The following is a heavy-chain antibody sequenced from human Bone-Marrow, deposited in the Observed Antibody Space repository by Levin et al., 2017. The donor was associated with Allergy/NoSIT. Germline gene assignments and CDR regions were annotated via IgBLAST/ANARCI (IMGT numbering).Heavy chain of an antibody. CDR1: GFTFGTYG. D-gene: IGHD3-16*01. J-gene: IGHJ4*02. V-gene: IGHV3-30*18. CDR2: LSFDGKSK. CDR3: AKESSLSTSFDY. Sequence: GGSLRLSCAASGFTFGTYGMHWIRQAPGKGLEWVSMLSFDGKSKYYADSVRGRFTTSRDNSKNTMYLQMNSLRPEDTALYHCAKESSLSTSFDYWGQGTLVAVSS.